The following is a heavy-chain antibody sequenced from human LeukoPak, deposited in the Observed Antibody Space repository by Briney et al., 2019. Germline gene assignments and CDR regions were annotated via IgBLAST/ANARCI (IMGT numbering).Heavy chain of an antibody. CDR1: GYTYTSYD. J-gene: IGHJ6*03. D-gene: IGHD2-2*01. CDR3: ARGVPAAPNYYYYYYMDV. V-gene: IGHV1-8*01. CDR2: MNPNSGNT. Sequence: ASVKVSCKASGYTYTSYDINWVRQATGQGLEWMGWMNPNSGNTGYAQKFQGRVTMTRNTSISTAYMELSSLRSEDTAVYYCARGVPAAPNYYYYYYMDVWGKGTTVTVSS.